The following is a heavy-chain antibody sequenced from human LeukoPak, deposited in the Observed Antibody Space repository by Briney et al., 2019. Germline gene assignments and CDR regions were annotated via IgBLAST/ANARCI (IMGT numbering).Heavy chain of an antibody. CDR3: ATLYSGSYPGDY. CDR2: IIPILGIA. D-gene: IGHD1-26*01. CDR1: GGTFSSYA. V-gene: IGHV1-69*04. Sequence: SVKLSCKASGGTFSSYAISWVRQAPGQGLEWMGRIIPILGIANYAQKFQGRVTITADKSTSTAYMELSSLRSEDTAVYYCATLYSGSYPGDYWGQGTLVTVSS. J-gene: IGHJ4*02.